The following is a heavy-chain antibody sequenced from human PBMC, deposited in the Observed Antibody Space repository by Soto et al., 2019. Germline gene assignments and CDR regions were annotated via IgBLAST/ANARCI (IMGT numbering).Heavy chain of an antibody. CDR2: ISWNSGSI. CDR1: GFTFDDYA. D-gene: IGHD3-22*01. J-gene: IGHJ6*03. CDR3: AKGVVAGSYYYYMDV. V-gene: IGHV3-9*01. Sequence: EVQLVESGGGLVQPGRSLRLSCAASGFTFDDYAMHWVRQAPGKGLEWVSGISWNSGSIGYADSVKGRFTISRDNAKHSLYLQMNSLRAEDTALYYCAKGVVAGSYYYYMDVWGKGTTVTVSS.